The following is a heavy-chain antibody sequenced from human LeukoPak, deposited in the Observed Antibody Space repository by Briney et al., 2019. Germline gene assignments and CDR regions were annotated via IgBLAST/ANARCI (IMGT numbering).Heavy chain of an antibody. D-gene: IGHD6-19*01. J-gene: IGHJ4*02. CDR1: DGSISSSSYY. Sequence: PSETLSLTCTVSDGSISSSSYYWGWIRQPPGKGLEWIGSIYYSGSTYYNPSLKSRVSISVDTSKNQFSLKLSSVTAADTAVYYCASLWRRYSSGWYGDYFDYWGQGTLVTVSS. CDR2: IYYSGST. CDR3: ASLWRRYSSGWYGDYFDY. V-gene: IGHV4-39*01.